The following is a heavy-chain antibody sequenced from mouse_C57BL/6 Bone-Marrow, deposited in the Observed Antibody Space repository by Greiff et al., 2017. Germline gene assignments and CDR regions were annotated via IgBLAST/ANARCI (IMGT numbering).Heavy chain of an antibody. CDR2: IYPRSGNT. V-gene: IGHV1-81*01. Sequence: VQRVESGAELARPGASVKLSCKASGYTFTSYGISWVNQRTGQGLEWIGEIYPRSGNTYYNEKFKGKATLTADKSSSTAYMELRSLTSEDSAVYFCARWLLGWYFDVWGTGTTVTVSS. J-gene: IGHJ1*03. CDR1: GYTFTSYG. CDR3: ARWLLGWYFDV. D-gene: IGHD2-3*01.